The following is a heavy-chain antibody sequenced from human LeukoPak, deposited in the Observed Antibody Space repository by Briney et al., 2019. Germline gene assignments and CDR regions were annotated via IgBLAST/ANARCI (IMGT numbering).Heavy chain of an antibody. CDR3: ARHPTALVSYGFDP. CDR1: GGSFSNYY. J-gene: IGHJ5*02. Sequence: PSETLSLTCTVSGGSFSNYYWSWIRQPPGKGLEWIGYIYYSGSTNYNPSLKSRVTISVDTSKNLFSLNLSSVTAADTAVYYCARHPTALVSYGFDPWGQGTLVTVSS. V-gene: IGHV4-59*08. CDR2: IYYSGST. D-gene: IGHD5-18*01.